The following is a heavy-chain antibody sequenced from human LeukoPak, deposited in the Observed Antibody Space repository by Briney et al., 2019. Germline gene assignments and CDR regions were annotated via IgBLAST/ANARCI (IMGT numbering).Heavy chain of an antibody. J-gene: IGHJ6*03. CDR2: INYSGGT. Sequence: KSSETQSLTCAVYGGSFSDYSWTWIRQPPGKGLEWIGEINYSGGTNHNPSLMSRVIMSVDTSKNQISLKVNSVTAADTAVYYCARVAYSFSINDWSRIGLGAYPTKYYYYMDVWGKGTTVTVSS. V-gene: IGHV4-34*01. D-gene: IGHD5-18*01. CDR3: ARVAYSFSINDWSRIGLGAYPTKYYYYMDV. CDR1: GGSFSDYS.